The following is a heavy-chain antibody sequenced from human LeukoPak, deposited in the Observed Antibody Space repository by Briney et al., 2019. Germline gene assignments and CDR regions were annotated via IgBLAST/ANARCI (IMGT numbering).Heavy chain of an antibody. D-gene: IGHD2-2*01. CDR2: INHSGST. V-gene: IGHV4-34*01. J-gene: IGHJ4*02. CDR1: GGSFSGYY. Sequence: SETLSLTCAVYGGSFSGYYWSWIRQPPGKGLEWIGEINHSGSTNYNPSLKSRVTISVDTSKNQFSPKLSSVTAADTAVYYCAKMFNADVYFEYWGQGILVTVSS. CDR3: AKMFNADVYFEY.